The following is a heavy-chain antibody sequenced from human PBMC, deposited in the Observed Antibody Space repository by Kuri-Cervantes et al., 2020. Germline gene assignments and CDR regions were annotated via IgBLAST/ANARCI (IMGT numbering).Heavy chain of an antibody. CDR1: GFTFSSYS. V-gene: IGHV3-48*01. CDR2: ISSSSSTI. Sequence: GGSLRLSCAASGFTFSSYSMNWVRQAPGKGLEWVSYISSSSSTIYYADSVKGRFTISRDNSKNTLYLQMNSLRAEDTAVYYCAKDGYSSSPWVTSYYYYMDVWGKGTTVTVSS. J-gene: IGHJ6*03. D-gene: IGHD6-6*01. CDR3: AKDGYSSSPWVTSYYYYMDV.